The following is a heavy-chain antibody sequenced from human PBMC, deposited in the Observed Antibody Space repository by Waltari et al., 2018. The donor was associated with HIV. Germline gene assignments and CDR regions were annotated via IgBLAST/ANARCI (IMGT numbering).Heavy chain of an antibody. J-gene: IGHJ4*02. CDR2: INHSGST. Sequence: QVQLQQWGAGLLKPSETLSLTCAVYGGSFSGYYWSWIRPPPGKGLEWIGEINHSGSTNYNPSLKSRVTISGDTSKNQFSLKLSSVTAADTAVDYCARGGGGYCSSTSCYQDYWGQGTLVTVSS. V-gene: IGHV4-34*01. D-gene: IGHD2-2*01. CDR1: GGSFSGYY. CDR3: ARGGGGYCSSTSCYQDY.